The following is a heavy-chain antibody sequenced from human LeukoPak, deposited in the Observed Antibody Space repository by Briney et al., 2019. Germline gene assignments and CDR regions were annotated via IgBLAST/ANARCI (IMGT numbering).Heavy chain of an antibody. CDR2: IYYSGST. CDR3: ARRTSGYPSEGFDY. D-gene: IGHD5-12*01. J-gene: IGHJ4*02. V-gene: IGHV4-39*07. CDR1: GFSISSSSYY. Sequence: SETLSLTCTVSGFSISSSSYYWGWLRQPPGKGLEWIGSIYYSGSTYYNPSLKSRVTISVDTSKNQFSLKLSSVTAADTAVYYCARRTSGYPSEGFDYWGQGTLVTVSS.